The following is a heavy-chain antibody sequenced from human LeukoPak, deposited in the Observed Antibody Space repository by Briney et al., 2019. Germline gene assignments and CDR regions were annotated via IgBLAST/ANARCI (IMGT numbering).Heavy chain of an antibody. V-gene: IGHV3-23*01. CDR3: AKVLRGLAYYGDYRD. CDR2: ISGSGGST. J-gene: IGHJ4*02. D-gene: IGHD4-17*01. CDR1: GFTFSNHA. Sequence: GGSLRLSCAASGFTFSNHATSWIRQAPGKGLEWVSSISGSGGSTYYADSVKGRFTISRANSKNTLYMQMNSLRAEDTAVYYCAKVLRGLAYYGDYRDWGQGTLVTVSS.